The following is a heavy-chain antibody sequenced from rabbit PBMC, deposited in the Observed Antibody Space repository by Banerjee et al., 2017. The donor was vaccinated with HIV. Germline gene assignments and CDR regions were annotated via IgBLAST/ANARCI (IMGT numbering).Heavy chain of an antibody. CDR1: GVSFNDKD. CDR2: IDPVFGST. D-gene: IGHD3-1*01. CDR3: VRDTWHFKL. V-gene: IGHV1S47*01. J-gene: IGHJ4*01. Sequence: QEQLEESGGGLVKPEGSLTLTCKASGVSFNDKDVMCWVRQAPGKGLEWIGYIDPVFGSTYYATWVNGRFTISSHNAQNTVDLQMNSLTAADTATYFCVRDTWHFKLWGQGTLVTVS.